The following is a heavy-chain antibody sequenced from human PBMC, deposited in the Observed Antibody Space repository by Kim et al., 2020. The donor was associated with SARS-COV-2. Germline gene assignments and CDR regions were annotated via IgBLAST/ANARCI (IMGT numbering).Heavy chain of an antibody. CDR2: ISHDGSKK. CDR3: ARGFRELLSELDY. V-gene: IGHV3-30-3*01. D-gene: IGHD3-10*01. Sequence: GGSLRLSCAASGFTFSSYAMHWVRQAPGKGLEWVAVISHDGSKKYYAGSVKGRFTISRDNSKNTLFLQMNSLRAEDTAVYYCARGFRELLSELDYWGQGT. CDR1: GFTFSSYA. J-gene: IGHJ4*02.